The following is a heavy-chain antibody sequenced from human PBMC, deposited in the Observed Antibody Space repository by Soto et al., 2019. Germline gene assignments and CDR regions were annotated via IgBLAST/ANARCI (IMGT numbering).Heavy chain of an antibody. CDR1: GYSFTNYY. V-gene: IGHV1-46*01. CDR2: INPSGGST. Sequence: ASMKVSCKASGYSFTNYYIHWVRQAPGQGLEWMGIINPSGGSTSYAQKSQGRVTMTRDTSTSTVYMELSSLRSEDTAVYYCARVGYSSSSGSSGMDVWGQGTTVTVSS. CDR3: ARVGYSSSSGSSGMDV. J-gene: IGHJ6*02. D-gene: IGHD6-6*01.